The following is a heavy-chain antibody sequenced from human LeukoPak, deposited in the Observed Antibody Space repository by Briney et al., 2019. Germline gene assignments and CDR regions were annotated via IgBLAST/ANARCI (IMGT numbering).Heavy chain of an antibody. J-gene: IGHJ2*01. CDR2: IYYSGST. CDR1: GGSISSYY. V-gene: IGHV4-59*08. Sequence: KTSETLSLTCTVSGGSISSYYWSWIRQPPGKGLEWIGYIYYSGSTNYNPSLKSRVTISVDTSKSQFSLRLSSVTAADTAVYYCAKRYGSGWYFDLWGRGTLVTVSS. D-gene: IGHD6-19*01. CDR3: AKRYGSGWYFDL.